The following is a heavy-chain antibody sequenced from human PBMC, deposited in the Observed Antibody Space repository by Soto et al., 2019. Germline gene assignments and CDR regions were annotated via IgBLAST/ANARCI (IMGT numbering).Heavy chain of an antibody. CDR2: ISAYNGDT. CDR1: GYTFTSYG. V-gene: IGHV1-18*01. CDR3: ARHGGDCSNTSSPDLDY. J-gene: IGHJ4*02. Sequence: ASVKVSCKASGYTFTSYGISWVRQAPGQGLEWMGWISAYNGDTNYAQKLQGRFTMVTDTSTSTAYMELRSLRYEDTAVYYCARHGGDCSNTSSPDLDYWHQGNLVTVSS. D-gene: IGHD3-16*01.